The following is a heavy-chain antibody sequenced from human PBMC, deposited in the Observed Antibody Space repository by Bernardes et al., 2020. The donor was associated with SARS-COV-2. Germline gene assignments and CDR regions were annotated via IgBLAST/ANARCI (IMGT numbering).Heavy chain of an antibody. CDR3: ASSSWLVGYYFYYMDV. CDR1: GITFSSYW. CDR2: INSDGSST. V-gene: IGHV3-74*01. Sequence: GGSLRLSCAASGITFSSYWMHWVRQAPGKGLVWVSRINSDGSSTSYADSVKGRFTISRDNAKNTLYLQMNSLRAEDTAVYYCASSSWLVGYYFYYMDVWGKGTTVTVSS. J-gene: IGHJ6*03. D-gene: IGHD6-13*01.